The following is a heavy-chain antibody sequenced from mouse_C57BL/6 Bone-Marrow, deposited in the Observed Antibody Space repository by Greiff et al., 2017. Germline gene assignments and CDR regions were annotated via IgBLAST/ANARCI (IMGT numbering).Heavy chain of an antibody. CDR1: GFSLTSYG. D-gene: IGHD3-2*02. CDR3: AKKQLRGAMDY. Sequence: VHLVESGPGLVQPSQSLSITCTVPGFSLTSYGVHWVRQSPGKGLEWLGVIWRGGSTDYNAAFMSRLSITKDNSKSQVFFKMNSLQADDTAIYYGAKKQLRGAMDYWGQGTSVTVSS. J-gene: IGHJ4*01. CDR2: IWRGGST. V-gene: IGHV2-5*01.